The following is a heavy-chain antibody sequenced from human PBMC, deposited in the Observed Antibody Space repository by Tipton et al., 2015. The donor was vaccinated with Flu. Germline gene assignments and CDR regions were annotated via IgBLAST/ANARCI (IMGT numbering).Heavy chain of an antibody. V-gene: IGHV3-74*01. CDR2: INGDGSTT. Sequence: SLRLSCAASGFTFSGYWMHWVRQAPGKGLVWASRINGDGSTTNYADSVKGRFTISRDNAKNTLYLQMNSLRAEDTAAYYCARPWMVRGATNDVFDIWGQGTMVTVSS. CDR1: GFTFSGYW. J-gene: IGHJ3*02. CDR3: ARPWMVRGATNDVFDI. D-gene: IGHD3-10*01.